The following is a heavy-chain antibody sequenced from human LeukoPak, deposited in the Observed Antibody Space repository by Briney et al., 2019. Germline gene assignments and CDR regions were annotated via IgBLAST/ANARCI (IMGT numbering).Heavy chain of an antibody. CDR1: GFTFSDHY. J-gene: IGHJ4*02. D-gene: IGHD1-26*01. CDR2: NRNKANSYTT. CDR3: ARDDSVSYSLDY. Sequence: GGSLRLSCAASGFTFSDHYMDWVRQALGKGLEWGSRNRNKANSYTTEYAESVKGRVTISKDDSKNSVYLQMNSLKTEDTAVYYCARDDSVSYSLDYWGQGTLVTVSS. V-gene: IGHV3-72*01.